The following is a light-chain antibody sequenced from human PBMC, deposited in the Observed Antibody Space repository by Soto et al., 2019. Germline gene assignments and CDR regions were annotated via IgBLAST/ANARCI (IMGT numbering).Light chain of an antibody. CDR2: SNN. CDR1: SSNIGSNT. V-gene: IGLV1-44*01. J-gene: IGLJ1*01. Sequence: QSVLTQPPSASGTPGQRVTISCSGSSSNIGSNTVHWYQQLPGTAPKLLIYSNNHRPSGVPDRFSGSKSGTSASLAISGLQSEDEADYYCAAWDDTLNGYVFGTASKVT. CDR3: AAWDDTLNGYV.